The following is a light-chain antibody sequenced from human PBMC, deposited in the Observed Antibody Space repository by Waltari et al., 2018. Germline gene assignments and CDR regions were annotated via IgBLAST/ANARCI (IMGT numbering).Light chain of an antibody. J-gene: IGKJ1*01. CDR1: EDVRRY. CDR2: AAS. V-gene: IGKV1-8*01. CDR3: EQYYSFPRT. Sequence: AIRVTQSPSSVSASTGDPVTITCRASEDVRRYFGWYQQKPGKAPQLLVYAASSLQTGVPSRFSARGSGTHFTLTINNVQSEDFATYHCEQYYSFPRTFGQGTKVEV.